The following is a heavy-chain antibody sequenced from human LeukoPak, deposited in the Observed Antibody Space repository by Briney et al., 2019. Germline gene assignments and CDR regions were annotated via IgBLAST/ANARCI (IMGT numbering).Heavy chain of an antibody. V-gene: IGHV1-2*06. J-gene: IGHJ4*02. CDR2: INPNSGGT. Sequence: ASVKVSCKASGYTFTGYYMHWVRQAPGQGLEWMGRINPNSGGTNYAQEFQGRVTMTRDTSISTAYMELSRLRSDDTAVYYCARDGYAGSSWYGYWGQGTLVTVSS. CDR1: GYTFTGYY. CDR3: ARDGYAGSSWYGY. D-gene: IGHD6-13*01.